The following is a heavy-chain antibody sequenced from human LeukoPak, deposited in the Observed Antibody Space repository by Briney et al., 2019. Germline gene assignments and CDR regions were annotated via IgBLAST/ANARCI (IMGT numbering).Heavy chain of an antibody. CDR3: AKDARWLVPSL. CDR1: GFTSSSYG. D-gene: IGHD6-19*01. Sequence: GGFLRLSCAASGFTSSSYGMHWVRQAPGKGLEWVAVISYDGSTKYYADSVKGRFTISRDNSKNTLYLQMNSLRAEDTAVYYCAKDARWLVPSLWGQGTLVTVSS. J-gene: IGHJ4*02. V-gene: IGHV3-30*18. CDR2: ISYDGSTK.